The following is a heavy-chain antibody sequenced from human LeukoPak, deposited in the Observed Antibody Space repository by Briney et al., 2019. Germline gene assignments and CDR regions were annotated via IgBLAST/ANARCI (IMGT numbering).Heavy chain of an antibody. CDR3: ARGTRHGWELVV. D-gene: IGHD1-26*01. Sequence: GGSLRLSCASSGFTFSSYEMNWVRQAPGKGLEWVSFISSSGSTISYADSVKGRFTISRDNAQKSLFLQMNSLRAEDTAVYYCARGTRHGWELVVWGLGTLVTVSS. J-gene: IGHJ4*02. V-gene: IGHV3-48*03. CDR1: GFTFSSYE. CDR2: ISSSGSTI.